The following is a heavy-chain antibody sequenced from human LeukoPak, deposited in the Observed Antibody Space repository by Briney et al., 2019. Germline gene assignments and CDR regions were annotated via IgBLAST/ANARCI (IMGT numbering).Heavy chain of an antibody. Sequence: SETLSLTCTVSGGSISSFHWSWIRQPPGKGLEWIGYIYDSGSTNYNPSLKSRLTISVDTSKNQFSLKLSSVTAADTAVYYCARGRYFDWLSPLFDYWGQGTLVTVSS. CDR3: ARGRYFDWLSPLFDY. CDR1: GGSISSFH. V-gene: IGHV4-59*08. J-gene: IGHJ4*02. D-gene: IGHD3-9*01. CDR2: IYDSGST.